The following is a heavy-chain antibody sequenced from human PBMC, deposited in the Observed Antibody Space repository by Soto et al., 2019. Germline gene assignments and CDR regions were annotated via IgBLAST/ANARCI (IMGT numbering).Heavy chain of an antibody. D-gene: IGHD3-3*01. CDR3: ARQGYDFWSGYRMNYFDY. J-gene: IGHJ4*02. CDR1: GGSFSGYY. CDR2: INHSGST. Sequence: SETLSLTCAVYGGSFSGYYWSWIRQPPGKGLEWIGEINHSGSTNYNPSLKSRVTVSVDTSKNQFSLKLSSVTAADTAVYYCARQGYDFWSGYRMNYFDYWGQGTLVTVSS. V-gene: IGHV4-34*01.